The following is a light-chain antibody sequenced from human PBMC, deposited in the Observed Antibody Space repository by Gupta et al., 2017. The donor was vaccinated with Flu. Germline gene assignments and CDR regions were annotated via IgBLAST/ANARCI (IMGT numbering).Light chain of an antibody. J-gene: IGLJ3*02. CDR2: GVT. Sequence: SVTISSTGSSSDIGCYNYVSCYPPHPAKARSLMIYGVTKRPAAPPDRFSGSKSDNTASLTLSGRQAEDAADYYCHSYAGSNNWVFGGGTKLTVL. CDR1: SSDIGCYNY. CDR3: HSYAGSNNWV. V-gene: IGLV2-8*01.